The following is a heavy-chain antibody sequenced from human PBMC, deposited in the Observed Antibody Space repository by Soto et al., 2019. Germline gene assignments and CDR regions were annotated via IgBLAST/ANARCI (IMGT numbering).Heavy chain of an antibody. CDR1: GYTFTGYY. V-gene: IGHV1-2*04. Sequence: ASVKVSCKASGYTFTGYYMHWVRQAPGQGLEWMGWINPNSGGTNYAQKFQGWVTMTRDTSISTAYMELSRLRSDDTAVYYCARGPPYCSGGSCYYNSCYYKGMDVWGQGTTVTVSS. CDR2: INPNSGGT. J-gene: IGHJ6*02. D-gene: IGHD2-15*01. CDR3: ARGPPYCSGGSCYYNSCYYKGMDV.